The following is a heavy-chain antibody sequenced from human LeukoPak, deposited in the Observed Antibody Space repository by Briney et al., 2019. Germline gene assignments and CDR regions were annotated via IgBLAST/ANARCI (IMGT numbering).Heavy chain of an antibody. D-gene: IGHD1-26*01. CDR1: GGSFSGYY. Sequence: SETLSLTCAVYGGSFSGYYWSWIRQPPGKGLEWIGEINHSGSTNYNPSLKSRVTISVDTSKNQFSLKLTSVTAADTAMNFCAREEMPGKFDYWGQGILVTVSS. J-gene: IGHJ4*02. CDR3: AREEMPGKFDY. V-gene: IGHV4-34*01. CDR2: INHSGST.